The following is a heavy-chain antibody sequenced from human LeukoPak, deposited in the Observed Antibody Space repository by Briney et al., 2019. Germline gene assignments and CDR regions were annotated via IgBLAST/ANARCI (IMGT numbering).Heavy chain of an antibody. D-gene: IGHD3-9*01. CDR3: ARADYISPCYYDGMDV. V-gene: IGHV1-18*01. CDR2: ITAYYGNT. J-gene: IGHJ6*02. CDR1: GYTFTIYG. Sequence: GASVKVSCKASGYTFTIYGTSWVRQAPGQGLEWMGWITAYYGNTNYAQKLQGRVTLTTDTSTSTAYMELRSLTSDDTAVYFCARADYISPCYYDGMDVWGPGTTVSVSS.